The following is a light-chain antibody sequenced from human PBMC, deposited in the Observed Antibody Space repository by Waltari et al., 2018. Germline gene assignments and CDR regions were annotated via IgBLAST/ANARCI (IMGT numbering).Light chain of an antibody. CDR1: QHVSGY. CDR2: AAS. J-gene: IGKJ4*01. Sequence: AFRMTQFPSSLPASTGSRVTITCRASQHVSGYLAWYQQKPGQAPRLLIYAASTLQTGVPSRFSGSGSGTDFTLIISCLQAEDFAIYFCQQYYSDPLTFGGGTKVEIK. V-gene: IGKV1-8*01. CDR3: QQYYSDPLT.